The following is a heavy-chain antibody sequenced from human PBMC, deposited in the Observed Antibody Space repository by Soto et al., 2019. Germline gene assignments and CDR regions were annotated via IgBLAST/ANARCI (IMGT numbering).Heavy chain of an antibody. Sequence: QLQLQESGPGLVKPSETLSLTCTVSGGSISSSDYYWGWIRQPPGKGLEWIGSISYSGKTYSNPSFRSRVTMSVDTSKNQFSLKVISVTTADTAVYYCARQGYYPNKTYPPSRYWGQGTLVAVSS. J-gene: IGHJ4*02. CDR1: GGSISSSDYY. CDR2: ISYSGKT. V-gene: IGHV4-39*01. D-gene: IGHD3-10*01. CDR3: ARQGYYPNKTYPPSRY.